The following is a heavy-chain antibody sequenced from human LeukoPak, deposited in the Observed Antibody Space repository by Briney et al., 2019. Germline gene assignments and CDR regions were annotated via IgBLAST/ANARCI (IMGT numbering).Heavy chain of an antibody. D-gene: IGHD3-10*02. J-gene: IGHJ6*04. CDR3: AELGITMIGGV. V-gene: IGHV3-48*03. CDR1: GFTFSSYE. Sequence: GGSLRLSCAASGFTFSSYEMNWVRQAPGEGLEWVSYISSSGSTMYYEDSVKGRLTISRDNDKNSLYLQMNTLRAEDTAVYYCAELGITMIGGVWGKGTTVTISS. CDR2: ISSSGSTM.